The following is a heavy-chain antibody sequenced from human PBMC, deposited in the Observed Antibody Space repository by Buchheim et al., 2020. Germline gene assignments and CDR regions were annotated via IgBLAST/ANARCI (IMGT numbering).Heavy chain of an antibody. V-gene: IGHV1-69*06. J-gene: IGHJ1*01. CDR3: ARGGGDYGDGNEYFQH. Sequence: QVQLVQSGAEVKKPGSSVKVSCKASGGTFSSYAISWVRQAPGQGLEWMGGIIPIFGTTNYAQKFQGRVKITADKSTSRAYMELGGLRAENTPVYYCARGGGDYGDGNEYFQHWGQGTL. D-gene: IGHD4-17*01. CDR2: IIPIFGTT. CDR1: GGTFSSYA.